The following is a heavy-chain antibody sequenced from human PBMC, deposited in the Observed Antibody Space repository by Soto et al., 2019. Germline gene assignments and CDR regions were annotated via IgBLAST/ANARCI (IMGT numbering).Heavy chain of an antibody. D-gene: IGHD2-15*01. CDR1: GFTFTSSA. CDR3: AAILGYCSGGSCYNWFDP. Sequence: SGKVSCKASGFTFTSSAVQWVRQARGQRLEWIGWIVVGSGNTNYAQKFQERVTITRDMSTSTAYMELSSLRSEDTAVYYCAAILGYCSGGSCYNWFDPWGQGTLVTVSS. J-gene: IGHJ5*02. CDR2: IVVGSGNT. V-gene: IGHV1-58*01.